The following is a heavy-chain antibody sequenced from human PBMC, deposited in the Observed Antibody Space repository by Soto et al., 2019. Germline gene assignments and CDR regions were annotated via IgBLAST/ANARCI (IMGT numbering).Heavy chain of an antibody. J-gene: IGHJ4*02. D-gene: IGHD5-12*01. V-gene: IGHV3-30*18. CDR1: GFTFSSYG. CDR3: AKDEGDGYNFDNPY. Sequence: QVQLVESGGGVVQPGRSLRLYCAASGFTFSSYGMHWVRQAPGKGLGWVAVISYDGSNKYYADSVKGRFTISRDNSKNTLYLHMNRLRDEKTAVYYCAKDEGDGYNFDNPYWGQGTLVTVSS. CDR2: ISYDGSNK.